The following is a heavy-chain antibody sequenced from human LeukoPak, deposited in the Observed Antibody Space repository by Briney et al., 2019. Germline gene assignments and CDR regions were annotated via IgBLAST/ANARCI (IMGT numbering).Heavy chain of an antibody. Sequence: SETLSVTCTVSGGSISSSSYYWGWIRQPPGKGLEWIGSIYYSGSTYYNPSLKSRVTISVDTSKNQFSLKLSSVTAADTAVYYCARHLDDYYDSSGYWDYWGQGTLVTVSS. V-gene: IGHV4-39*01. CDR1: GGSISSSSYY. D-gene: IGHD3-22*01. CDR3: ARHLDDYYDSSGYWDY. CDR2: IYYSGST. J-gene: IGHJ4*02.